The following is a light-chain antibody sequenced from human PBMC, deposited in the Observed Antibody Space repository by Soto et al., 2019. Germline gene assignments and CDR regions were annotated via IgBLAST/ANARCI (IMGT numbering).Light chain of an antibody. CDR3: QQYNKWPLT. CDR1: QSVYST. V-gene: IGKV3-15*01. J-gene: IGKJ4*01. CDR2: GAS. Sequence: EIVMTQSPTTLSVSPGERATLSCRASQSVYSTLAWYQQKPGQAPRLLIYGASTRAAGIPARFCGSGSATEFTLTISSLQSEDFATYYCQQYNKWPLTFGEGTKVEIK.